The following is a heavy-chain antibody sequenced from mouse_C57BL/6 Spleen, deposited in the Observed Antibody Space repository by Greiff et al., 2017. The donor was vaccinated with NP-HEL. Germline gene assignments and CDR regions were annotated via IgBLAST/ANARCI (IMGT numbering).Heavy chain of an antibody. J-gene: IGHJ3*01. CDR2: IDPSDSYT. V-gene: IGHV1-59*01. CDR3: AGLLAWFAY. CDR1: GYTFTSYW. Sequence: VQLQQSGAELVRPGTSVKLSCKASGYTFTSYWMHWVKQRPGQGLEWIGVIDPSDSYTNYNQKFKGKATLTVDTSSSTAYMQLSSLTSEDSAVYYCAGLLAWFAYWGQGTLVTVSA.